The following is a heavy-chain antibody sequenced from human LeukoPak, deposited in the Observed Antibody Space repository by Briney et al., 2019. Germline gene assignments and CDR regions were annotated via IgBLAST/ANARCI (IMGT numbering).Heavy chain of an antibody. D-gene: IGHD6-19*01. CDR1: GFTFSSSS. V-gene: IGHV3-21*01. CDR3: ARDRYSSGWYAGNGMDV. J-gene: IGHJ6*02. CDR2: ISSSSSYI. Sequence: GGSLRLSCAASGFTFSSSSMNWVRQAPGKGLEWVSSISSSSSYIYYADSVKGRFTISRDNAKNSLYLQMNSLRAEDTAVYYCARDRYSSGWYAGNGMDVWGQGTTVTVSS.